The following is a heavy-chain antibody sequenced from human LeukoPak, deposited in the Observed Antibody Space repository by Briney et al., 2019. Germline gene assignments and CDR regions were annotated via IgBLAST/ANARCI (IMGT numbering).Heavy chain of an antibody. CDR1: GFTFSSYW. V-gene: IGHV3-74*01. J-gene: IGHJ4*02. CDR3: ARDRRSTEFDY. D-gene: IGHD1-26*01. CDR2: INSDGSRT. Sequence: GGSLRLSCTASGFTFSSYWMHLVRQAPGKGLVWVSRINSDGSRTSYADSVKGRFTISRDNAKNTLYLQMNSLRAEDTAVYYCARDRRSTEFDYWGQGTLVTVSS.